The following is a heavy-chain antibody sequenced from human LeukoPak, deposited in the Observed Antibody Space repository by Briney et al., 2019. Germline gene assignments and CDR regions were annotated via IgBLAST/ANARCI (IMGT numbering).Heavy chain of an antibody. Sequence: GGSLRLSCAASGFTFSSYSMNWVRQAPGKGLEWVSRISDTGYTTNYADSVKGRFTISRDNSKNTLYLQMDSLRVEDTAVYYCAKMVWFGELWPRSWGQGTLVTVSS. J-gene: IGHJ5*02. D-gene: IGHD3-10*01. CDR3: AKMVWFGELWPRS. CDR2: ISDTGYTT. CDR1: GFTFSSYS. V-gene: IGHV3-23*01.